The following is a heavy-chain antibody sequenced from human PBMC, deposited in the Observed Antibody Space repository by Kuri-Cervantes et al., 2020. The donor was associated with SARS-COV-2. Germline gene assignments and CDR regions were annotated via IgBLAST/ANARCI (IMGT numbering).Heavy chain of an antibody. CDR2: INHSGST. V-gene: IGHV4-34*01. CDR1: GFTVSSNE. D-gene: IGHD6-13*01. CDR3: ARDTSSWYRGAFDY. J-gene: IGHJ4*02. Sequence: GSLRLSCAASGFTVSSNEMSWIRQPPGKGLEWIGEINHSGSTNYNPSLKSRVTISVDRSKNQFSLELSSVTAADTAVYYCARDTSSWYRGAFDYWGQGTLVTVSS.